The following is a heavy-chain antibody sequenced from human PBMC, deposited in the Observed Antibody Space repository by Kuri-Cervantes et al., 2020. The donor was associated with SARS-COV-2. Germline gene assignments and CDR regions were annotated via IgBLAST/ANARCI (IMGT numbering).Heavy chain of an antibody. CDR2: IYHSGST. V-gene: IGHV4-38-2*02. CDR1: GYSISSGYY. D-gene: IGHD3-22*01. J-gene: IGHJ6*03. CDR3: ARDFDYYDSSGYLRGRYYYYYMDV. Sequence: SETLSLTCAVSGYSISSGYYWGWIRQPPGKGLEWIGSIYHSGSTYYNPSLKSRVTISVDTSKNQFSLKLSSVTAADTAVYYCARDFDYYDSSGYLRGRYYYYYMDVWGKGTTVTVSS.